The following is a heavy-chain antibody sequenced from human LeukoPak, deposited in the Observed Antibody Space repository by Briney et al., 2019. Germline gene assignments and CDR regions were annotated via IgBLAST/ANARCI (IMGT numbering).Heavy chain of an antibody. D-gene: IGHD3-22*01. V-gene: IGHV3-30-3*01. CDR2: ISYDGSNK. J-gene: IGHJ3*02. Sequence: PGRSLRLSCAASGFTFSSYAMHWVRQAPGKGLEWVAVISYDGSNKYYADSVKGRFIISRDTSKNTMDLQMNSLRPEDSALYFCARGGRGSAAVVAPRSFDIWGQGTMVAVSS. CDR1: GFTFSSYA. CDR3: ARGGRGSAAVVAPRSFDI.